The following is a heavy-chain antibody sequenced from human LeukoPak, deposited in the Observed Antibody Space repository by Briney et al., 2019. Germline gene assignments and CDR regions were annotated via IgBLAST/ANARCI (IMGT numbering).Heavy chain of an antibody. J-gene: IGHJ6*02. D-gene: IGHD3-3*01. CDR1: GGSFSGYY. V-gene: IGHV4-34*01. CDR2: INHSGST. CDR3: ARGSPVALEWLSIYYYYGMDV. Sequence: SETLSLTWAVYGGSFSGYYWSWIRQPPGKGLEWIGEINHSGSTNYNPSLKSRVTISVDTSKNQFSLKLSSVTAADTAVYYCARGSPVALEWLSIYYYYGMDVWGQGTTVTVSS.